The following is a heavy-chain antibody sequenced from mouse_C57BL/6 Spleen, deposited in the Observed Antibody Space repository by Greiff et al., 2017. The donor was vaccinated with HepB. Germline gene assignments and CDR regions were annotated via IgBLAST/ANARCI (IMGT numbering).Heavy chain of an antibody. CDR2: IYPSDSET. D-gene: IGHD2-5*01. Sequence: QVQLQQPGAELVRPGSSVKLSCKASGYTFTSYWMDWVKQRPGQGLEWIGNIYPSDSETHYNQKFKDKATLTVDKSSSTAYMQLSSLTSEDSAVYYCARFSNLLFDYWGQGTTLTVSS. J-gene: IGHJ2*01. CDR1: GYTFTSYW. CDR3: ARFSNLLFDY. V-gene: IGHV1-61*01.